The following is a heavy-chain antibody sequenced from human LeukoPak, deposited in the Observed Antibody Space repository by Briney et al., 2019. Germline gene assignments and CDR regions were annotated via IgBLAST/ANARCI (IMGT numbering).Heavy chain of an antibody. J-gene: IGHJ4*02. CDR3: ARRYCSGSSCLVDY. CDR1: GFTFSTHE. D-gene: IGHD2-15*01. CDR2: ISSSGSTI. V-gene: IGHV3-48*03. Sequence: PGGSLRLSCAASGFTFSTHEMNWVRQAPGKGLEWVSYISSSGSTIYYADSVKGRFTISRDNAKDSLYLRMNSLRADDTAVYYCARRYCSGSSCLVDYWGQGTLVTVSS.